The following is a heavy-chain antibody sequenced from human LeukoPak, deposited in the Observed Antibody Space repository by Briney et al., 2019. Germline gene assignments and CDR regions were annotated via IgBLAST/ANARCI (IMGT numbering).Heavy chain of an antibody. CDR2: IYHSGST. V-gene: IGHV4-30-2*01. CDR3: ARDSVHSYSSGWYGAVD. Sequence: SQTLFLTCTVSGDSISTPHSYWSWIRQPPGKGLEWIGYIYHSGSTYYNPSLKSRVTISVDRSKNQFSLKLSSVTAADTAVYYCARDSVHSYSSGWYGAVDWGQGTLVTVSS. CDR1: GDSISTPHSY. J-gene: IGHJ4*02. D-gene: IGHD6-19*01.